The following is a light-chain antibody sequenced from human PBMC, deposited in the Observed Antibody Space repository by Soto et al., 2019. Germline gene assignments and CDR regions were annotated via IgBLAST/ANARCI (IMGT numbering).Light chain of an antibody. J-gene: IGLJ1*01. V-gene: IGLV2-11*01. CDR1: SSDVGGYNY. CDR2: DVT. CDR3: SSYAGRYTYV. Sequence: QSVLTQPRSVSGSPGQSVSMFCTGTSSDVGGYNYVSWYQQHPGKAPKVMIYDVTKRPPGVPDRFSGSKSGNTASLTISGLQSEDEADYYCSSYAGRYTYVFGTGTKLTVL.